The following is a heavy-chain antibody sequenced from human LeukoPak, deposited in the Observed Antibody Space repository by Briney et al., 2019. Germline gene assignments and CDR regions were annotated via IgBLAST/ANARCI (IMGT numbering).Heavy chain of an antibody. Sequence: SETLSLTCTVSGGSISNYYWSWIRQPPGKGLEWIGYIYYSGSTNYNPSLKSRVTISVDTSKNQFSLKLSSVTAADTAVYYCARHESNYDILTGYYISLFDYWGQGTLVTVSS. D-gene: IGHD3-9*01. CDR2: IYYSGST. J-gene: IGHJ4*02. CDR1: GGSISNYY. V-gene: IGHV4-59*08. CDR3: ARHESNYDILTGYYISLFDY.